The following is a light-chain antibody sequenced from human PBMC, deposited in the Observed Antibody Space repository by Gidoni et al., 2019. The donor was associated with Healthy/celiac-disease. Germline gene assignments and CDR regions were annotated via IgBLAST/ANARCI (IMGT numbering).Light chain of an antibody. V-gene: IGKV3-15*01. CDR1: QSVSSN. CDR3: QQYDKWPPLT. J-gene: IGKJ4*01. CDR2: DAS. Sequence: DIVMTQSPATLSVSPGERATLSCRASQSVSSNLAWYQQKPGQAPRLLIYDASTRATSIPARFRGSGSGTEFTLTISSLQSEDFAVYYCQQYDKWPPLTFGGGTKVEIK.